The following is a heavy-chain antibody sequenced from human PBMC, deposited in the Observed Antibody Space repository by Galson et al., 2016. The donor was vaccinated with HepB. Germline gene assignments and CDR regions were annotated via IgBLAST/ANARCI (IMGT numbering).Heavy chain of an antibody. V-gene: IGHV4-39*01. CDR3: ARRGGRYYYYGMDV. CDR1: GFIFSNYW. Sequence: LRLSCAASGFIFSNYWMHWIRQAPGKGLEWIGSIYYSGSTYYNPSLKSRVTISVDTSKNQFSLKLSSVTAADTAVYYCARRGGRYYYYGMDVWGQGTTVTVSS. D-gene: IGHD4-23*01. CDR2: IYYSGST. J-gene: IGHJ6*02.